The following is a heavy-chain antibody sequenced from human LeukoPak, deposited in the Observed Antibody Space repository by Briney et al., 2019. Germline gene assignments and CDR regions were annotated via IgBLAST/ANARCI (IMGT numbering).Heavy chain of an antibody. D-gene: IGHD6-13*01. CDR2: INTDTKKA. J-gene: IGHJ4*02. CDR1: GYTCTNYA. Sequence: ASVKVYCKASGYTCTNYAMNWVRQAPGQGLEWMGWINTDTKKATYAQDFTGRFVFSLDTSVSTAYLQISSLKAEDTAVFYCARPPPGFIAGQYYFDFWGQGTMVPVSS. V-gene: IGHV7-4-1*02. CDR3: ARPPPGFIAGQYYFDF.